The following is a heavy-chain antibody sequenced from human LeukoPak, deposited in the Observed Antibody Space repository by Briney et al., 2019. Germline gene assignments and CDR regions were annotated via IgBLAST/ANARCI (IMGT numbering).Heavy chain of an antibody. CDR3: ARYYDSSGIDY. CDR2: ISYDGSNK. Sequence: PGGSLRLSCAASGFTFSSCAMHWVRQAPGKGLEWVAVISYDGSNKYYADSVKGRFTISRDNSKNTLYLQMNSLRAEDTAVYYCARYYDSSGIDYWGQGTLVTVSS. J-gene: IGHJ4*02. CDR1: GFTFSSCA. D-gene: IGHD3-22*01. V-gene: IGHV3-30-3*01.